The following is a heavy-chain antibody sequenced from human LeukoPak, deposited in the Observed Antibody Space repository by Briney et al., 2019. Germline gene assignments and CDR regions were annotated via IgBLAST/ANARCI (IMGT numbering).Heavy chain of an antibody. J-gene: IGHJ5*02. CDR3: ARYGDYLYFFDP. D-gene: IGHD4-17*01. Sequence: PETLSLTCAVYGGSFSGYYWTWIRQPPEKGLEWIGEIKHSGSTKYNPSLKSRVTISADTSKNQFYLKLSSVTAADTAVYYCARYGDYLYFFDPWGQGALVTVSS. CDR2: IKHSGST. V-gene: IGHV4-34*01. CDR1: GGSFSGYY.